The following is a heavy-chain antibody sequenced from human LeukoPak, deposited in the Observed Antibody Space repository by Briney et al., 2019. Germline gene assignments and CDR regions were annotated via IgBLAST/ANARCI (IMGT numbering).Heavy chain of an antibody. V-gene: IGHV5-51*01. CDR2: IYPGDSDT. CDR1: GYSFTSYW. D-gene: IGHD3-10*01. J-gene: IGHJ6*02. CDR3: AMSYYYGSGSPSYYYYYGMDV. Sequence: GESLKISCKGSGYSFTSYWIGWVRQMPGKGLEWMGNIYPGDSDTRYSPSFQGQVTISADKSISTAYLQWSSLKASDTAMYYCAMSYYYGSGSPSYYYYYGMDVWGQGTTVTVSS.